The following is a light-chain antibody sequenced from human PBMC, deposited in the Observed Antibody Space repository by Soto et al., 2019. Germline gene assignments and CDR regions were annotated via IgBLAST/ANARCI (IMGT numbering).Light chain of an antibody. CDR1: QSISSY. V-gene: IGKV1-39*01. Sequence: DIQMTQSPSSLSASVGDRVTITCRASQSISSYLNWYQQKPGKAPKLLISAASSLQSGVPSRFSGSGSGTDVTLSISSLQSEDFATYYCQQSDTTPYTFGQGTKLEIK. J-gene: IGKJ2*01. CDR3: QQSDTTPYT. CDR2: AAS.